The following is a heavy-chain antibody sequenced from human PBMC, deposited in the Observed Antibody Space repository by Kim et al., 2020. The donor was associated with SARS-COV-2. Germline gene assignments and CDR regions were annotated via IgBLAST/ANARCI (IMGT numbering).Heavy chain of an antibody. V-gene: IGHV1-18*01. J-gene: IGHJ4*02. CDR1: GYTFTSYG. CDR3: AREPSGVRGPNPFDY. Sequence: ASVKVSCKASGYTFTSYGISWVRQAPGQGLEWMGWISAYNGNTNYAQKLQGRVTMTTDTSTSTAYMELRSLRSDDTAVYYCAREPSGVRGPNPFDYWGQGTLVTVSS. CDR2: ISAYNGNT. D-gene: IGHD3-10*01.